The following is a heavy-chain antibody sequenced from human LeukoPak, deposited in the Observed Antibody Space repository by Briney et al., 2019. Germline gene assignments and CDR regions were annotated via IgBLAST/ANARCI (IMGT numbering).Heavy chain of an antibody. D-gene: IGHD2-2*01. J-gene: IGHJ6*03. Sequence: ASVKVSCKASGYTFTSYDINWVRQATGQGLEWMGWMNPNSGNTGYAQKFQGRVTITRNTSISTAYMELSSLRSEDTAVYYCARNNMKYQLLSDYYYYYYMDVWGKGTTVTVSS. V-gene: IGHV1-8*03. CDR2: MNPNSGNT. CDR1: GYTFTSYD. CDR3: ARNNMKYQLLSDYYYYYYMDV.